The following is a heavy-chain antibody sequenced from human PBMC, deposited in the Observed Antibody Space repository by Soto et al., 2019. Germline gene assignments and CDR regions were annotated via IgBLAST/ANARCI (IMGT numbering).Heavy chain of an antibody. V-gene: IGHV3-21*01. CDR3: ESDPDYDFWSGYGGDIDS. J-gene: IGHJ4*02. D-gene: IGHD3-3*01. CDR2: ISSSSSYI. CDR1: GFTFSSYS. Sequence: GGSLRLSCAASGFTFSSYSMNWVRQAPGKGLEWVSSISSSSSYIDYADSVKGRFTISRDNAKNSLYLQMNSLRAKDTAVYYCESDPDYDFWSGYGGDIDSWGQGTLVTVSS.